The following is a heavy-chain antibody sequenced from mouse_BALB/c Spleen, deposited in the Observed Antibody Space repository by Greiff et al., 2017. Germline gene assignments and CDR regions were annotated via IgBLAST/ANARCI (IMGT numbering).Heavy chain of an antibody. J-gene: IGHJ4*01. V-gene: IGHV5-6*01. CDR3: ARPDGYPMDY. CDR1: GFTFSSYG. CDR2: ISSGGSYT. D-gene: IGHD2-3*01. Sequence: EVQLQQSGGDLVKPGGSLKLSCAASGFTFSSYGMSWVRQTPDKRLEWVATISSGGSYTYYPDSVKGRFTISRDNAKNTLYLQMSSLKSEDTAMYYCARPDGYPMDYWGQGTSVTVSS.